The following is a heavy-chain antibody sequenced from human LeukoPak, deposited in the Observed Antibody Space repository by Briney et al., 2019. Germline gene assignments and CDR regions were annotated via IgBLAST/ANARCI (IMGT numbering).Heavy chain of an antibody. V-gene: IGHV4-59*01. CDR3: ARRTYFYDSSGYDFDY. J-gene: IGHJ4*02. D-gene: IGHD3-22*01. Sequence: SETLSLTCSVSGGSISSYYWSWIRQPPGKGLECIGYIYYSGSTNYNPSLKSRVTISVDTSKNLFSLKLSSVTDADTAVYYCARRTYFYDSSGYDFDYWGQGTLVTVSS. CDR2: IYYSGST. CDR1: GGSISSYY.